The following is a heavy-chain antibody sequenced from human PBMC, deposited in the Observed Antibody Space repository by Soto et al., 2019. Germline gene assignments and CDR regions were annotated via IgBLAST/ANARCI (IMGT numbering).Heavy chain of an antibody. V-gene: IGHV3-7*01. CDR2: IKQDGSEK. Sequence: EVQLVESGGGLVQPGGSLILSCAASGFTFSSYWMSWVRQAPGKGLEWVANIKQDGSEKYYVDSEKRRLTISRDNAKNPLYQQMNRLRAEDTAVYYCAREQYSSSWSYFDYWGQGTLVTVTS. D-gene: IGHD6-13*01. CDR3: AREQYSSSWSYFDY. J-gene: IGHJ4*02. CDR1: GFTFSSYW.